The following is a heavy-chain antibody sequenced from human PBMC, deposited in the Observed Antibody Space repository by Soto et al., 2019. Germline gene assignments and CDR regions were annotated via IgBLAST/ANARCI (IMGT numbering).Heavy chain of an antibody. V-gene: IGHV1-18*01. CDR1: GYTFTSYG. J-gene: IGHJ3*02. CDR3: ARGDLAGGGAFDI. CDR2: ISAYNGNT. D-gene: IGHD3-10*01. Sequence: QVQLVQSGAEVKKPGASVKVSCKASGYTFTSYGISWVRQAPGQGLEWMGWISAYNGNTNYAQKLQGRVTMTTDTSRRRGGRGRGGLRCDERAVYYCARGDLAGGGAFDIWGQGTMVTVSS.